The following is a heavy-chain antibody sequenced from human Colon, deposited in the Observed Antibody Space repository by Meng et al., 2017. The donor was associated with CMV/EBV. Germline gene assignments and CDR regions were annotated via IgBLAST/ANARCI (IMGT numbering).Heavy chain of an antibody. Sequence: GESLKISCAASGFTFSDRYMDWVRQAPGKGLEWVGRTRNKAKSYTTEYAASVKGRFTISRDDSKNSLYLQMNSLKVEDTAVYYCVTLTVGDCSSGSCYDLDYWGQGTLVTVSS. J-gene: IGHJ4*02. CDR2: TRNKAKSYTT. D-gene: IGHD2-15*01. V-gene: IGHV3-72*01. CDR3: VTLTVGDCSSGSCYDLDY. CDR1: GFTFSDRY.